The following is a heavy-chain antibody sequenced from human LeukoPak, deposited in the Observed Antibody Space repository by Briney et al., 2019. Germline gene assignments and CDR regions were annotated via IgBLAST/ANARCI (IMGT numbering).Heavy chain of an antibody. CDR2: IWFDGSNT. J-gene: IGHJ6*03. Sequence: GGSLRLSCAASGFNFINYGMHWVRQAPGKGLEWVAAIWFDGSNTYYADSVKGRFTISRDSSKNTVYLQMNSLRADDTAVYYCAKDGVVTAVPRCAYYNYYVAVWGKGTTVSVSS. D-gene: IGHD2-21*02. V-gene: IGHV3-33*06. CDR1: GFNFINYG. CDR3: AKDGVVTAVPRCAYYNYYVAV.